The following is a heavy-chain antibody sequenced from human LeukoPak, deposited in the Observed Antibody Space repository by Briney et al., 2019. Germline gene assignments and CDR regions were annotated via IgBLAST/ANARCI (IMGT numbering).Heavy chain of an antibody. V-gene: IGHV4-59*01. CDR1: GGSISSYY. D-gene: IGHD1-1*01. CDR3: ARETTYSFDY. Sequence: SENLSLTCTVSGGSISSYYWSWIRQPPGKGLEWIGYIYYSGSTNYNPSLKSRVTISVDTSKNQFSLKLSSVTAADTAVYYCARETTYSFDYWGQGTLVTVSS. CDR2: IYYSGST. J-gene: IGHJ4*02.